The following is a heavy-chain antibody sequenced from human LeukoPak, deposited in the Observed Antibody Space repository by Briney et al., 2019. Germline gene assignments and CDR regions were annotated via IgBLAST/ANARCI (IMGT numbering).Heavy chain of an antibody. D-gene: IGHD6-13*01. Sequence: GGSLRLSCAASGFTFSSYSMNWVRQAPGKGLEWVSSISSSSSSIYYADSVKGRFTISRDNAKISLYLQMNSLRAEDTAVYYCARGHSSSWYYFDYWGQGTLVTVSS. CDR3: ARGHSSSWYYFDY. CDR2: ISSSSSSI. J-gene: IGHJ4*02. CDR1: GFTFSSYS. V-gene: IGHV3-21*01.